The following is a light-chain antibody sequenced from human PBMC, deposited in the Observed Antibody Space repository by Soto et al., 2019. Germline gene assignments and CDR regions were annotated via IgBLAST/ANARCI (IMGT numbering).Light chain of an antibody. Sequence: QSVLTQPPSASGTPGQRVTISCSGSSSNIGSNTVNWYRQLPGTAPKLVIHTNDQRPSGVPDRFSGSKSGTSASLAISGLHSEDEADYYCVAWDDSLNGYVVFGGGTKVTVL. CDR2: TND. CDR3: VAWDDSLNGYVV. J-gene: IGLJ2*01. V-gene: IGLV1-44*01. CDR1: SSNIGSNT.